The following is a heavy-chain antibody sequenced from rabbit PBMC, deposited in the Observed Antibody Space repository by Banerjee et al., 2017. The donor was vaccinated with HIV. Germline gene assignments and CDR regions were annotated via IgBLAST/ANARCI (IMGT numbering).Heavy chain of an antibody. CDR2: IYDSSGST. J-gene: IGHJ4*01. CDR3: ARDLSYDDYGYFDL. CDR1: GFSFSSYYY. V-gene: IGHV1S40*01. Sequence: QSLEESGGDLVKPGASLILTCTASGFSFSSYYYMCWVRQAPGKGLELIACIYDSSGSTWYASWVNGRFTISKTSSTTVTLQMTSLTGADTATYFCARDLSYDDYGYFDLWGPGTLVTVS. D-gene: IGHD2-1*01.